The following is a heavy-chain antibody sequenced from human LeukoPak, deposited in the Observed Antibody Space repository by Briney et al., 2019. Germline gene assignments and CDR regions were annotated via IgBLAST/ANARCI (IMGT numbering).Heavy chain of an antibody. CDR2: IKQDGSEK. D-gene: IGHD6-13*01. V-gene: IGHV3-7*01. CDR1: GFTFSSYW. Sequence: GGSLRLSCAASGFTFSSYWMSWVRRAPGKGLEGVANIKQDGSEKYYVDSVKGRFTISRDNAKNSLYLQMNSLRAEDTAVYYCAREISSSWSDYFDYWGQGTLVTVSS. J-gene: IGHJ4*02. CDR3: AREISSSWSDYFDY.